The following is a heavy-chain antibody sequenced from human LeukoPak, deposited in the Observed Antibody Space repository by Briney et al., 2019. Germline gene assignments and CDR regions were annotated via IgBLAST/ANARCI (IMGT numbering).Heavy chain of an antibody. D-gene: IGHD3-10*01. Sequence: ASVKVSCKVSGYTLTELSMHWVRQAPGKGLEWMGGFDPEDGETIYAQKFQGRVTMTEDTSTDTAYMELSSLRSEDTAVYYCATVTFDGSGSYYTDSPAYWGQGTLVTVSS. J-gene: IGHJ4*02. CDR2: FDPEDGET. CDR3: ATVTFDGSGSYYTDSPAY. V-gene: IGHV1-24*01. CDR1: GYTLTELS.